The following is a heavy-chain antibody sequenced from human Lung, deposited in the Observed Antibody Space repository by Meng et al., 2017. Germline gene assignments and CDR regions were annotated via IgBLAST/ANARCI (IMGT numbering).Heavy chain of an antibody. D-gene: IGHD2-21*02. CDR2: INAGNGNT. Sequence: HVQLVQSGAGVKKPGASVKVSCKASGYTFTSYAMHWVRQAPGQRLEWMGWINAGNGNTKYSQKFQGRVTITRDTSASTAYMELSSLRSEDTAVYYCARGDYCGGDCYWFDYWGQGTLVTVSS. CDR1: GYTFTSYA. V-gene: IGHV1-3*01. J-gene: IGHJ4*02. CDR3: ARGDYCGGDCYWFDY.